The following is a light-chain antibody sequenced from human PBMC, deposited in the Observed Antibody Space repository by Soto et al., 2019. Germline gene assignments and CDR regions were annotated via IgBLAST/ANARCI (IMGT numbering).Light chain of an antibody. V-gene: IGKV1-5*03. J-gene: IGKJ1*01. Sequence: DIQMTQSPSTLSASVGDRVTITCRASRDIDHWLAWHQQKPGKAPKLLIYKASNLESGVPSRFSGSGSGTEFTLTISSLQPDDFATYYCQQYNSYRAFGQGTKVEIK. CDR2: KAS. CDR1: RDIDHW. CDR3: QQYNSYRA.